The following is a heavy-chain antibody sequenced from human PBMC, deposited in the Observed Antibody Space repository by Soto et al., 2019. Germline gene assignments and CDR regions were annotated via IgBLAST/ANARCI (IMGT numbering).Heavy chain of an antibody. CDR2: ISGGGDTT. CDR1: GFTFNNYA. Sequence: EVQLLESGGGLVQPGGSLRLSCAASGFTFNNYAMTWVRQAPGKGLEWVSAISGGGDTTSYADSVKGRFTVSRDGSKNTLYLQLGSRRAEDTALYYCAKGRGGSGSITPRLDFWAQGTLGNVSS. V-gene: IGHV3-23*01. D-gene: IGHD3-10*01. CDR3: AKGRGGSGSITPRLDF. J-gene: IGHJ4*02.